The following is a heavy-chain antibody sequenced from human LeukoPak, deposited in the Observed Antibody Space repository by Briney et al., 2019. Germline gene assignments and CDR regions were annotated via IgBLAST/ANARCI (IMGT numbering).Heavy chain of an antibody. CDR2: ISWKSGSI. CDR3: AKVGLYYDSSGYYDY. Sequence: GGSLRLSCAASGFTFDDYGMSWVRQAPGKVLEWVSGISWKSGSIGYADSVKGRFTISRDNAKNSLYLQMNSLRAEDTALYYCAKVGLYYDSSGYYDYWGQGTLVTVSS. J-gene: IGHJ4*02. D-gene: IGHD3-22*01. V-gene: IGHV3-9*01. CDR1: GFTFDDYG.